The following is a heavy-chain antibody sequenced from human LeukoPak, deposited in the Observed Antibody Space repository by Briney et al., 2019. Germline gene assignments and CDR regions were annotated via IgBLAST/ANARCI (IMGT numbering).Heavy chain of an antibody. J-gene: IGHJ4*02. CDR3: ARDLYSSGWYAVGDY. Sequence: SETLSLTCTVSGGSISNYYWSWIRQPAGKGLEWIGRIYTSGSTNYNPSLKSRVTVSVDTSKNQFSLKLSSVTAADTAVYYCARDLYSSGWYAVGDYWGQGTLVTVSS. CDR2: IYTSGST. CDR1: GGSISNYY. D-gene: IGHD6-19*01. V-gene: IGHV4-4*07.